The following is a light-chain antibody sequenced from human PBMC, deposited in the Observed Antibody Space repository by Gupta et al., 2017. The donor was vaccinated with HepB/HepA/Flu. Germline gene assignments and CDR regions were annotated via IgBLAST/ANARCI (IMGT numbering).Light chain of an antibody. J-gene: IGKJ1*01. Sequence: DIQMTQSPSTLSASVGDRVTITCRASQSISSWLAWYQQKPGKAPKLLSYKASSLESGVPSRFSGSGSGTEFTLTISSLQPDDFATDYCQQYNSYPWTFGQGTKVEIK. CDR3: QQYNSYPWT. CDR2: KAS. V-gene: IGKV1-5*03. CDR1: QSISSW.